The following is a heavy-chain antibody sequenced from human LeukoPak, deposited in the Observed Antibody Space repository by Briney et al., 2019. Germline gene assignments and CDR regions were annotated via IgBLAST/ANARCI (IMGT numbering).Heavy chain of an antibody. CDR2: ISSGGTSE. D-gene: IGHD2-2*01. CDR3: AKGYGSSTSYGNWFDP. CDR1: GFTFSTYA. J-gene: IGHJ5*02. V-gene: IGHV3-30*18. Sequence: PGGSLRLSCGASGFTFSTYAMHWVRQTPDKGREWVAFISSGGTSENYADSVQGRFTISRDNSKNTLYLRMNNMTTEDTAVYYCAKGYGSSTSYGNWFDPWGQGTLVTVSS.